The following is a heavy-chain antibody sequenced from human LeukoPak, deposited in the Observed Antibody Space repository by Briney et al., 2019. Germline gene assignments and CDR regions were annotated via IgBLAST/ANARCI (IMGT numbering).Heavy chain of an antibody. V-gene: IGHV3-15*01. CDR2: IKSKNDGETT. J-gene: IGHJ1*01. CDR3: TTPPETYYAWAYFQH. D-gene: IGHD1-26*01. Sequence: MAGGSLRLSCAASGFTFNSAWMTWVRQAPGKGLEWVGRIKSKNDGETTDYAAPVKGRFNISRDDSKNIVYLQMNSLQTEDTAVYFCTTPPETYYAWAYFQHWGQGTLVTVSS. CDR1: GFTFNSAW.